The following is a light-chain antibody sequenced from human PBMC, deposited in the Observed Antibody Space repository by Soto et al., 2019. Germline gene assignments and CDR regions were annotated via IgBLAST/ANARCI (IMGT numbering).Light chain of an antibody. V-gene: IGLV2-8*01. CDR3: GSYAGSNNHV. Sequence: QSVLTQPPSASGSPGQSVTISCTGTSSDVGGYNYVSWYQQHPGKAPKLMIYEVSKRPSGVPDRFSGSKSGNTASLTVSGLRAEDEADSSCGSYAGSNNHVFRTGTKVTDL. CDR2: EVS. J-gene: IGLJ1*01. CDR1: SSDVGGYNY.